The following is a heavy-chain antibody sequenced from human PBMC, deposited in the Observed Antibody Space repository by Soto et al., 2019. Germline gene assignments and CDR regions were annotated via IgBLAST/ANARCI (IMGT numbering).Heavy chain of an antibody. CDR1: GASITYGGYS. Sequence: SETLSLTCTVSGASITYGGYSWSWIRQTPGKGLEWIGYINHLETTFYNPSFESRLSLSIDRAKNQFSLNLNSMSAADRAVYFCARGGGSDSFDYWGQGILVTVSS. J-gene: IGHJ4*02. CDR2: INHLETT. V-gene: IGHV4-30-2*01. D-gene: IGHD1-26*01. CDR3: ARGGGSDSFDY.